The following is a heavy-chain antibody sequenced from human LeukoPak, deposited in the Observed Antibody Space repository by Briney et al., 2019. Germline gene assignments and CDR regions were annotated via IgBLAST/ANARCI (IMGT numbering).Heavy chain of an antibody. CDR2: ISAYNGNT. CDR1: GYTFTSYG. CDR3: ARSPGYSSSWYWDPNFDY. V-gene: IGHV1-18*01. Sequence: ASVKVSCKASGYTFTSYGISWVRQAPGQGLEWMGWISAYNGNTNYAQKLQGRVTMTTDTSTSTAYMELRSLRSDDTAVYYCARSPGYSSSWYWDPNFDYWGQGTLVTVSS. J-gene: IGHJ4*02. D-gene: IGHD6-13*01.